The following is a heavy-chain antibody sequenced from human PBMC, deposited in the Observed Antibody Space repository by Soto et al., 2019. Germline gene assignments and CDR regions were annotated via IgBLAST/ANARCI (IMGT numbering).Heavy chain of an antibody. CDR2: ISYDGSNK. D-gene: IGHD3-22*01. Sequence: QVQLVESGGGVVQPGRSLRLSCAASGFTFSSYGMHWVRQAPGKGLEWVAVISYDGSNKYYADSVKGRFTISRDNSKNTLYLQVNSLRADDTAVYYCAKAALDSSDAFDIWGQGKMVTVSS. V-gene: IGHV3-30*18. CDR3: AKAALDSSDAFDI. J-gene: IGHJ3*02. CDR1: GFTFSSYG.